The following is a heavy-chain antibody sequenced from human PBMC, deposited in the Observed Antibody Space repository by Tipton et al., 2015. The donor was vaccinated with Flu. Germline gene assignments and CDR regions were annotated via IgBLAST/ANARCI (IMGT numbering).Heavy chain of an antibody. CDR1: GFSVINNY. J-gene: IGHJ4*02. CDR3: ARGTPLWFGDLDY. Sequence: QLVQSGGALIQPGGSLRLSCVASGFSVINNYMTWIRQTPGKGLEWIGSIYYSGSTYYNPSLKSRVSISVDTSKNQFSLKLTSMTAADTAVYYCARGTPLWFGDLDYWGQGTLVTVSS. V-gene: IGHV4-39*07. CDR2: IYYSGST. D-gene: IGHD3-10*01.